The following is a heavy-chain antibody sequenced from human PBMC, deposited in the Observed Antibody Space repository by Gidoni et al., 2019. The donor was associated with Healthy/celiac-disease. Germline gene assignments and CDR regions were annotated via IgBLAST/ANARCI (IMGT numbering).Heavy chain of an antibody. CDR2: IWYDGSNK. D-gene: IGHD5-12*01. V-gene: IGHV3-33*01. CDR3: AREGRWLQLLDY. Sequence: QVQLVESGGGVVQPGRSLRLSCAASGFTFSSYGMHWVRQAPGKGLEWVAVIWYDGSNKYYADSVKGRFTISRDNSKNTLYLQMNSLRAEDTAVYYCAREGRWLQLLDYWGQGTLVTVSS. CDR1: GFTFSSYG. J-gene: IGHJ4*02.